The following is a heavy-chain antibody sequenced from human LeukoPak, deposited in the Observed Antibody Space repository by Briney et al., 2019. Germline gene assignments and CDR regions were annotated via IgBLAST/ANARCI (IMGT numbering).Heavy chain of an antibody. D-gene: IGHD2-15*01. J-gene: IGHJ4*02. CDR3: ARDIGSSTPRGDY. Sequence: TSETLSLTCAVSGGSISSSNWWSWVRQPPGKGLEWIGEIYHSGSTNYNPSLKSRVTISVDKSKNHLSLNLSSVTAADTAVYYCARDIGSSTPRGDYWGQGTLVTVSS. CDR2: IYHSGST. V-gene: IGHV4-4*02. CDR1: GGSISSSNW.